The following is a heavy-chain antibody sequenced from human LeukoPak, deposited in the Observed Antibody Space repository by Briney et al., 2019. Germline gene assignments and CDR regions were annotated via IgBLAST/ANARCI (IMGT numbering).Heavy chain of an antibody. CDR3: AKCSGGTVIVVVNYFDY. D-gene: IGHD3-22*01. J-gene: IGHJ4*02. V-gene: IGHV3-48*01. CDR2: ISHDSGIR. Sequence: GGSLRLSCAASGFTLSRDSMNWVRQAPGKGLEWISYISHDSGIRYYADSVKGRFTISRDNSKNTLYLQMNSLRAEDTAVYYCAKCSGGTVIVVVNYFDYWGQGTLVTVSS. CDR1: GFTLSRDS.